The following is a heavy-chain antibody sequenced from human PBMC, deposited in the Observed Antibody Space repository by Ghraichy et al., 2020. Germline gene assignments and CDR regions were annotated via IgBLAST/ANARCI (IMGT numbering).Heavy chain of an antibody. J-gene: IGHJ5*02. CDR1: GDSVSSNSAV. Sequence: SQTLSLTCGISGDSVSSNSAVWHWIRQSPSRGLEWLGRTYYRSKWFNDYVVSVKSRISINPDTSKNQFSLQLNSATPEDTAVYYCASGAAAAGMGSWGQGTLVTVSS. CDR3: ASGAAAAGMGS. V-gene: IGHV6-1*01. CDR2: TYYRSKWFN. D-gene: IGHD6-13*01.